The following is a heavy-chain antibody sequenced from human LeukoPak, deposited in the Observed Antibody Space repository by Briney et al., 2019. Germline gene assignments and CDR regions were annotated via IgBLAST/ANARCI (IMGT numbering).Heavy chain of an antibody. CDR3: AKERMASFGY. CDR2: ISYDGSNK. CDR1: GVTFSSYG. Sequence: PGVSLRLSCAASGVTFSSYGMHWVRQDPGKGLEWVAVISYDGSNKYYADSVKGRFTISRDNSKNTLYLQMNSLRAEDTAVYYCAKERMASFGYWGQGTLVTVSS. V-gene: IGHV3-30*18. D-gene: IGHD5-24*01. J-gene: IGHJ4*02.